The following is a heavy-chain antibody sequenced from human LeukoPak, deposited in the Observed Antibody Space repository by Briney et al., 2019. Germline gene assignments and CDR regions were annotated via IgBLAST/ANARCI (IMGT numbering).Heavy chain of an antibody. CDR2: IYYSGST. J-gene: IGHJ5*02. CDR1: GGFISSSSYY. CDR3: ASLSYYDSSGYLRFDP. D-gene: IGHD3-22*01. Sequence: SETLSLTCTVSGGFISSSSYYWGWIRQPPGKGLEWIGSIYYSGSTYYNPSLKSRVTISVDTSKNQFSLKLSSVTAADTAVYYCASLSYYDSSGYLRFDPWGQGTLVTVSS. V-gene: IGHV4-39*01.